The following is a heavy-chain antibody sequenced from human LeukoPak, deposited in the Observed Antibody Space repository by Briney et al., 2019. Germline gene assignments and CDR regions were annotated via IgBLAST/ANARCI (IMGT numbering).Heavy chain of an antibody. CDR3: AKVGTSYYYDSSGYGLDY. D-gene: IGHD3-22*01. CDR1: GFTFSSYG. J-gene: IGHJ4*02. V-gene: IGHV3-30*18. CDR2: ISYDGSNK. Sequence: GGSLRLSCAASGFTFSSYGMHWVRQAPGKGLEWVAVISYDGSNKYYADSVKGRFTISRDNSKNTLYLQMNSLRAEDTAVYYCAKVGTSYYYDSSGYGLDYWGQGTLVTVSS.